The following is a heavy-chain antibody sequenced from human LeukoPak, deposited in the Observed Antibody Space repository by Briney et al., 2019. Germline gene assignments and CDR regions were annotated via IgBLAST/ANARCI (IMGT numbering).Heavy chain of an antibody. CDR2: IHHSGSA. V-gene: IGHV4-31*03. CDR3: ARAGGGRFDP. Sequence: SETLSLTCTVSGDSISSGGYHWSWIRQHPGMGLEWIGYIHHSGSAYYNPSLKSRVTISVDTSKNQFSLKLSSVTAADTATYYCARAGGGRFDPWGQGTLVTVSS. J-gene: IGHJ5*02. D-gene: IGHD3-10*01. CDR1: GDSISSGGYH.